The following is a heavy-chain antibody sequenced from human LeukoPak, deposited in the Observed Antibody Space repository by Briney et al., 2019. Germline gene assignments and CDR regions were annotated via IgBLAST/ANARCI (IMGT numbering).Heavy chain of an antibody. CDR1: GFTFSSYA. CDR2: ISYDGSNK. Sequence: GRSLRLSCAASGFTFSSYAMHWVRQAPGKGLEWVAVISYDGSNKHYADSVKGRFTISRDNSKNTLYLQMNSLRAEDTAVYYCARGGQQWLSYFDYWGQGTLVTVSS. J-gene: IGHJ4*02. D-gene: IGHD6-19*01. V-gene: IGHV3-30*04. CDR3: ARGGQQWLSYFDY.